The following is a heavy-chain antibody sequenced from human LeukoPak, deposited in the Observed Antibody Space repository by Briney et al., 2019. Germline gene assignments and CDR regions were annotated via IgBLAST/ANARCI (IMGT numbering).Heavy chain of an antibody. CDR3: ARDSMVRGVIINPYYYYYMDV. D-gene: IGHD3-10*01. CDR2: ISSSGST. V-gene: IGHV4-61*02. Sequence: SETLSLTCTVSGDSISSGDYYWSWIRQPAGKGLEWIGRISSSGSTNYNPSLKSRVTISVDTSKNQFSLKLSSVTAADTAVYYCARDSMVRGVIINPYYYYYMDVWGKGTTVTISS. J-gene: IGHJ6*03. CDR1: GDSISSGDYY.